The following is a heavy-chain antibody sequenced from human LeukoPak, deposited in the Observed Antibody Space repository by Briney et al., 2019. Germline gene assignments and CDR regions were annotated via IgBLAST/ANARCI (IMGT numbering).Heavy chain of an antibody. CDR1: GYSFASYW. V-gene: IGHV5-51*01. CDR3: ARLWYYDSSGYYCFDY. J-gene: IGHJ4*02. CDR2: IYPGDSDT. D-gene: IGHD3-22*01. Sequence: GESLKISCKGSGYSFASYWIGWVRQMPGKGLEWMGIIYPGDSDTRYSPSFQGQVTISADKSISTAYLQWSSLKASDTAMYYCARLWYYDSSGYYCFDYWGQGTLVTVSS.